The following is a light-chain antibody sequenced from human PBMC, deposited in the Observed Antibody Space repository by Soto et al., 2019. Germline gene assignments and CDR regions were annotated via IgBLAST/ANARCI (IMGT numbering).Light chain of an antibody. V-gene: IGKV3-20*01. CDR3: QRYDRLRT. CDR2: GAY. J-gene: IGKJ1*01. Sequence: EIVLTQSPGTLSLSPGERATLSCRASQSVSSNFLGWYQKKPGQPPRLLIYGAYSTATGIPDRFGGRGCRAVFTLIITRVKPEDSVNYYLQRYDRLRTFGQGTKVDIK. CDR1: QSVSSNF.